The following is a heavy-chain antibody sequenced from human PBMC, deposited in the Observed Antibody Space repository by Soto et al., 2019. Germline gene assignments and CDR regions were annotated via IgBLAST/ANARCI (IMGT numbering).Heavy chain of an antibody. J-gene: IGHJ5*02. V-gene: IGHV4-31*03. CDR3: ARVWGDSSSWYGPVNWFDP. Sequence: SETLSLTCTVSGGSISSGGYYWSWIRQHPGKGLEWIGYIYYSGSTYYNPSLKSRVTISVDTSKNQFSLKLSSVTAADTAVYYCARVWGDSSSWYGPVNWFDPLRQGTLVTVS. CDR2: IYYSGST. D-gene: IGHD6-13*01. CDR1: GGSISSGGYY.